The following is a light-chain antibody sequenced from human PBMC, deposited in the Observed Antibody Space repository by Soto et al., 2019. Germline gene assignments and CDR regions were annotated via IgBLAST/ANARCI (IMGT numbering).Light chain of an antibody. CDR2: GAS. J-gene: IGKJ4*01. Sequence: EIVLTQSPGTLSLSPGEGATLSCRASQSVSSSYLAWYQQRPGQAPRLFIYGASRRGTGIPDRFSGSGSGTDFTFTISRLQPEDFAVYYCQHYGSSLTVGGGTKGEIK. CDR1: QSVSSSY. V-gene: IGKV3-20*01. CDR3: QHYGSSLT.